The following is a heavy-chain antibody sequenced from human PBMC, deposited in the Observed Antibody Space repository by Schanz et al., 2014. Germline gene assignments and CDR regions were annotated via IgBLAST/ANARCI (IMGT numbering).Heavy chain of an antibody. J-gene: IGHJ6*02. Sequence: QVQLVQSGAEVKKPGASVKISCKAYGYTFTDYYMYWVRQAPGQGLEWMGRINPNSGGTNYAQKFQGRVTMTRDTSISTAYMELRRLRSDDTAVYYCARFNSGSHSPPYYYYGMDVWGQGTTVTVSS. D-gene: IGHD1-26*01. CDR1: GYTFTDYY. CDR3: ARFNSGSHSPPYYYYGMDV. V-gene: IGHV1-2*06. CDR2: INPNSGGT.